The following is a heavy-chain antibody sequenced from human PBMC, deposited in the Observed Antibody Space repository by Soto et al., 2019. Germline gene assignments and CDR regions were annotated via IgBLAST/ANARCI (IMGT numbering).Heavy chain of an antibody. CDR2: INWNGGST. Sequence: GGSLRLSCAASGFTFDDYGMSWVRQAPGKGLEWVSGINWNGGSTGYADSVKGRFTISRDNAKNSLYLQMNSLRAEDTALYYCARQGYSYRFNYYGMYVRAQRTTVTISS. V-gene: IGHV3-20*04. J-gene: IGHJ6*02. CDR3: ARQGYSYRFNYYGMYV. D-gene: IGHD5-18*01. CDR1: GFTFDDYG.